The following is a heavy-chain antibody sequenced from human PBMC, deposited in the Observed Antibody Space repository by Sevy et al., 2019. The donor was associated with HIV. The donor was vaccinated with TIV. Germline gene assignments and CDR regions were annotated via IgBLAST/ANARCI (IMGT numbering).Heavy chain of an antibody. J-gene: IGHJ3*01. CDR1: GFIVSRHW. Sequence: GGSLRLSCAASGFIVSRHWMSWVRQAPGKGLEWVANIKEDGSGKYYVDSVKGRFTISKDNAKNSLYLQMNSLRVEDTAVYFCARESRAAGVEAFDVWGQGTMVTVSS. CDR3: ARESRAAGVEAFDV. D-gene: IGHD6-25*01. CDR2: IKEDGSGK. V-gene: IGHV3-7*03.